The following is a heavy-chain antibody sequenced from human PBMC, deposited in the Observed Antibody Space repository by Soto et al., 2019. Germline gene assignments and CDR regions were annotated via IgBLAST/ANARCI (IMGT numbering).Heavy chain of an antibody. CDR1: GGSISSYY. V-gene: IGHV4-59*01. D-gene: IGHD6-13*01. Sequence: ASETLSLTCTVSGGSISSYYWSWIRQPPGNGREWIGYIYYSGSTNYNPSLKSRVTISVDTSKNQFSLKLSSVTAADTAVYYCARAASSWYYWDVSYFDYWGQGTLVTVSS. J-gene: IGHJ4*02. CDR2: IYYSGST. CDR3: ARAASSWYYWDVSYFDY.